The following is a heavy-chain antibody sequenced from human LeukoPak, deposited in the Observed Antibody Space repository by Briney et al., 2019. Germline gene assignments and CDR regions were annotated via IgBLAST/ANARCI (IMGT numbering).Heavy chain of an antibody. Sequence: GGSLRLSCAASGFSFSAYGMNWVRQSPGKGREWVSAIGGSGATTYYADSVRGRFTISRDNSKNTMYLQMSSLRAEDTAVYYCASGSGWVFNNWGQGTLVTVSS. D-gene: IGHD6-19*01. CDR3: ASGSGWVFNN. J-gene: IGHJ4*02. CDR1: GFSFSAYG. CDR2: IGGSGATT. V-gene: IGHV3-23*01.